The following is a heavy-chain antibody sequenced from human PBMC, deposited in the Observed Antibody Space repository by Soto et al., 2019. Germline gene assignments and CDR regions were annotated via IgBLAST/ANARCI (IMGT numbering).Heavy chain of an antibody. J-gene: IGHJ6*02. CDR3: ANDNAAANAYFYYCGMDV. CDR2: ISGSGGST. D-gene: IGHD2-2*01. V-gene: IGHV3-23*01. Sequence: SLRLCCASSRCIYLSSASSFDSQTPGKGLEWVSAISGSGGSTYYADSVKGRFTISRDTSKNTLYLQMNSLRAEDTAVYYCANDNAAANAYFYYCGMDVGVQGTRVTVS. CDR1: RCIYLSSA.